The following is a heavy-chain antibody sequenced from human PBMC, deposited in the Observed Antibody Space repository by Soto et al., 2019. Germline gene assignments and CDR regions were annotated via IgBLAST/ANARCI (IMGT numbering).Heavy chain of an antibody. CDR2: IIPILGIA. D-gene: IGHD5-12*01. V-gene: IGHV1-69*04. J-gene: IGHJ4*02. Sequence: ASVKVSCKASGGTFSSYTISWVRQAPGQGLEWMGRIIPILGIANYAQKFQGRVTITADKSTSTAYMELSSLRSEDTAVYYCARDLGGYNSIAAYWGQGALVTVSS. CDR1: GGTFSSYT. CDR3: ARDLGGYNSIAAY.